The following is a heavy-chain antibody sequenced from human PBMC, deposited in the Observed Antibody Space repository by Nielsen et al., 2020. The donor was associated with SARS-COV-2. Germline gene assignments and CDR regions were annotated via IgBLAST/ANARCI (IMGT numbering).Heavy chain of an antibody. Sequence: SVKVSCKASGGTFSWFVMTWVRQAPGQGLEWMGGITPIIGTPKYAQKFQGRLTITADVSTSTAYMELSSLTTEDTAVYYCARASDGSETYYYFDYWGQGTLVTVSS. D-gene: IGHD3-10*01. CDR3: ARASDGSETYYYFDY. CDR2: ITPIIGTP. CDR1: GGTFSWFV. V-gene: IGHV1-69*13. J-gene: IGHJ4*02.